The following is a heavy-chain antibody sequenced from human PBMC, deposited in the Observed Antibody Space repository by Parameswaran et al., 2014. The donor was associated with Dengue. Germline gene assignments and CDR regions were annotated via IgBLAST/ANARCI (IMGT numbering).Heavy chain of an antibody. D-gene: IGHD3-22*01. CDR3: ARDRGYYDSSDHYYYGMDV. Sequence: VRQAPGKGLEWIGEINHSGSTNYNPSLKSRVTISVDTSKNQFSLKLSSVTAADTAVYYCARDRGYYDSSDHYYYGMDVWGQGTTVTVSS. V-gene: IGHV4-34*01. CDR2: INHSGST. J-gene: IGHJ6*02.